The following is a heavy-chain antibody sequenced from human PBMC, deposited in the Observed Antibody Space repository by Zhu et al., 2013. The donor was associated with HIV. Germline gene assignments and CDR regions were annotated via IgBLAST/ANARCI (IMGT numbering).Heavy chain of an antibody. Sequence: QVQLVQSGAELKKPGSSVKVSCQASGGTSSKYAISWVRQAPGQGLEWLGGIPPITGTSTFAQKFQGRVTITADESTSTAYMELSSLRSEDTAVYYCARVTMIRGMISFDPWGQGTLVTASS. V-gene: IGHV1-69*01. CDR1: GGTSSKYA. CDR3: ARVTMIRGMISFDP. J-gene: IGHJ5*02. CDR2: IPPITGTS. D-gene: IGHD3-10*01.